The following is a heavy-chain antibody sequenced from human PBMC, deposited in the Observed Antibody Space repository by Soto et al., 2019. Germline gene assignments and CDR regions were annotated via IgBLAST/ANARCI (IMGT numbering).Heavy chain of an antibody. CDR2: IRGSGGIT. J-gene: IGHJ6*02. D-gene: IGHD3-9*01. V-gene: IGHV3-23*01. CDR1: GFTFSSYA. Sequence: DVQLLESGGGLIQPGGSLRVSCAASGFTFSSYAMNWVRQAPGKGLEWVSVIRGSGGITYYADSVKGRFTISRDNSKNTLYRQMNSLRTEDTAVYFGANDRYYDIFTGYYNYHYAMDVWGQGTTVTVSS. CDR3: ANDRYYDIFTGYYNYHYAMDV.